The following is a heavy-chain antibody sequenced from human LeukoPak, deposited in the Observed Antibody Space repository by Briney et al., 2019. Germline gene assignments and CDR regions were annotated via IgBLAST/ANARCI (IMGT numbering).Heavy chain of an antibody. CDR2: ISYDGSNK. CDR1: GFTFSSYG. D-gene: IGHD3-9*01. CDR3: AREERGDYDILTGYYTHVDY. J-gene: IGHJ4*02. Sequence: GGSLRLSCAASGFTFSSYGMHWVRQAPGKGLEWVAVISYDGSNKYYADSVKGRFTISRDNSKNTLYLQMNSLRAEDTAVYYCAREERGDYDILTGYYTHVDYWGQGTLVTVSS. V-gene: IGHV3-30*03.